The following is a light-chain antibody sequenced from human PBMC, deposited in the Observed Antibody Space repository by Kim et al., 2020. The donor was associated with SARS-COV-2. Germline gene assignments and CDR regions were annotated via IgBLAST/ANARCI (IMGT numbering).Light chain of an antibody. V-gene: IGLV4-69*01. CDR1: SGHSRYA. CDR3: QTWDTGLWV. Sequence: QLVLTQSPSASASLGASVKLTCTLSSGHSRYAIAWHQQQPEKGPRYLMKVNSDGSHNRGDGIPGRFSGSSSWAERYLPISGLQSEDEADYYCQTWDTGLWVFGGGTQLTVL. J-gene: IGLJ3*02. CDR2: VNSDGSH.